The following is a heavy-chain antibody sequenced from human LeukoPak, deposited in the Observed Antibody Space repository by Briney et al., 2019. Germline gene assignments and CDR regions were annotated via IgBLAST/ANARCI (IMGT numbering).Heavy chain of an antibody. V-gene: IGHV4-39*01. CDR1: GGSISGGKDF. J-gene: IGHJ4*02. CDR2: IYYTGST. Sequence: SETLSLTCTVSGGSISGGKDFWGWTRQPPGKGMEWIGSIYYTGSTYYNPSLKSRVTISVDTSRNEFSLQVHSVTATDTAVYYCARRGITYSSSFFEYWGQGSLVTVSS. D-gene: IGHD6-13*01. CDR3: ARRGITYSSSFFEY.